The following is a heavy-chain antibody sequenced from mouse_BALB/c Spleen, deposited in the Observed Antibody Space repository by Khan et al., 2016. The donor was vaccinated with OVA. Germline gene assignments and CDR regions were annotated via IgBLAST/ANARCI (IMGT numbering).Heavy chain of an antibody. V-gene: IGHV1-4*01. J-gene: IGHJ3*01. Sequence: VQLQESGAELARPGASVKMSCKASGYTFTSYTIHWIKKRPGQGLEWIGYINPSNGYTNYNQKFKDKATLTTDKSSTTAYLQLSSLTSDDSAVYYGVRDGANHEDDGGFAYWGQGTLVTVSA. CDR1: GYTFTSYT. CDR3: VRDGANHEDDGGFAY. D-gene: IGHD1-2*01. CDR2: INPSNGYT.